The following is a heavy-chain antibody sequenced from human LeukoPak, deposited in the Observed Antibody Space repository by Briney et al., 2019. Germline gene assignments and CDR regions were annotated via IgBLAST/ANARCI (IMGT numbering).Heavy chain of an antibody. CDR2: ISAYNGNT. CDR3: ARDGRMYYYDSSGYYAFDY. CDR1: GYTFTSYA. Sequence: ASVKVSCKASGYTFTSYAMHWVRQAPGQRLEWMGWISAYNGNTNYAQKLQGRVTMTTDTSTSTAYMGLRSLRSDDTAVYYCARDGRMYYYDSSGYYAFDYWGQGTLVTVSS. D-gene: IGHD3-22*01. J-gene: IGHJ4*02. V-gene: IGHV1-18*01.